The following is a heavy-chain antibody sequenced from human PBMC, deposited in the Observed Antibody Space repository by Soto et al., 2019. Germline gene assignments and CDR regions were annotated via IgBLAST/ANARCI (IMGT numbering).Heavy chain of an antibody. D-gene: IGHD4-17*01. CDR3: AGHYGAYEAAFDP. Sequence: SETLSLTCTVSGGSISSYYWNWIRQPPGKGLEWIGYIYYSGSTNYNPSLKSRVTISVDTSKKQFSLKLGSVTAADTAVYYCAGHYGAYEAAFDPWGQGTLVTVSS. CDR2: IYYSGST. J-gene: IGHJ5*02. CDR1: GGSISSYY. V-gene: IGHV4-59*01.